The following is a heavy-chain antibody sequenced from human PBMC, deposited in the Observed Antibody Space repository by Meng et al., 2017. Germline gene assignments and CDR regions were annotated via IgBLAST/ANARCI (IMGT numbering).Heavy chain of an antibody. V-gene: IGHV1-18*01. J-gene: IGHJ3*02. Sequence: ASVKVSCKASGYTFTSYGISWVRQAPGQGLEWMGWISAYNGNTNYAQKLQGRVTISVDTSKNQFSLKLSSVTAADTAVYYCARGLQGNYDSSGYYSDAFDIWGQGTMVTVSS. CDR3: ARGLQGNYDSSGYYSDAFDI. CDR2: ISAYNGNT. CDR1: GYTFTSYG. D-gene: IGHD3-22*01.